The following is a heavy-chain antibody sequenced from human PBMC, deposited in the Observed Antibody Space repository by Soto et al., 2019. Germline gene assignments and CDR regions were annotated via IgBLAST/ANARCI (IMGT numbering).Heavy chain of an antibody. Sequence: EVQLLESGGGLVQPGGSLRLSCEASGFTYSSYAMSWVRQAPGKGLEWVSAISGSGGSTYYADSMKGRFTISRDNSKTTLYLQMNSLRTEDTAGYYCAKGGETSSPYYYYGMDVWGQGTTVTVSS. CDR3: AKGGETSSPYYYYGMDV. V-gene: IGHV3-23*01. J-gene: IGHJ6*02. D-gene: IGHD2-2*01. CDR2: ISGSGGST. CDR1: GFTYSSYA.